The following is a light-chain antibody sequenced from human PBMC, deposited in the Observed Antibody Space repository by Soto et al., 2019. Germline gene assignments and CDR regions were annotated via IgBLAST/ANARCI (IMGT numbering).Light chain of an antibody. CDR3: QRYGTSPGLFA. V-gene: IGKV3-20*01. Sequence: EILLTQSPCTLALSPGERATLSCRASQRVSNTYLAWYQQKPGQAPSLLIYDASTRATGIPDRFSGSGSGTDFTLTISRLEPEDFAIYYCQRYGTSPGLFAFGPGTKVDIK. CDR1: QRVSNTY. CDR2: DAS. J-gene: IGKJ3*01.